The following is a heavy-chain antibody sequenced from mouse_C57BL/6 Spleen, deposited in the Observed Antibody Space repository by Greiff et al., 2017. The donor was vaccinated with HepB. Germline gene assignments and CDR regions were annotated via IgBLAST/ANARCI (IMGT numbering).Heavy chain of an antibody. V-gene: IGHV1-39*01. CDR1: GYSFTDYN. J-gene: IGHJ2*01. CDR3: ARGKLITTVVGFDY. D-gene: IGHD1-1*01. Sequence: EVQLQESGPELVKPGASVKISCKASGYSFTDYNMNWVKQSNGKSLEWIGVINPNYGTTSYNQKFKGKATLTVDQSSSTAYMQLNSLTSEDSAVYYCARGKLITTVVGFDYWGQGTTLTVSS. CDR2: INPNYGTT.